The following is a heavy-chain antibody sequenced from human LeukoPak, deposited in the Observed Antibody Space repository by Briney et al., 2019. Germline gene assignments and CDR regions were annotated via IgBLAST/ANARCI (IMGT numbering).Heavy chain of an antibody. CDR3: ARDCSSSSCYRGGFDP. Sequence: GGSLRLSCAASGFTFSSYWMGWVRQAPGKGLEWVANIKLDGSEKYYVDSVKGRFTISRDNAKNSLYLQMNSLRAEDTAVYYCARDCSSSSCYRGGFDPWGQGTLVTVSS. CDR2: IKLDGSEK. D-gene: IGHD2-2*01. J-gene: IGHJ5*02. V-gene: IGHV3-7*01. CDR1: GFTFSSYW.